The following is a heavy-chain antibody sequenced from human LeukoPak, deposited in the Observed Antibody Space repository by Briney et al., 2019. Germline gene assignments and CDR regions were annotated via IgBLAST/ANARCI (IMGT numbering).Heavy chain of an antibody. J-gene: IGHJ4*02. V-gene: IGHV3-11*06. Sequence: GGSLTLSCAASGFTFSDYYMSWIRQAPGGGLEWVSYISSRSYTNYPDSVKGRFTISRDNAKNSLYLQMNSLSAEDTAVYYCARDRVGSSWYYFDNWGQGTLVTVSS. CDR1: GFTFSDYY. CDR3: ARDRVGSSWYYFDN. D-gene: IGHD6-13*01. CDR2: ISSRSYT.